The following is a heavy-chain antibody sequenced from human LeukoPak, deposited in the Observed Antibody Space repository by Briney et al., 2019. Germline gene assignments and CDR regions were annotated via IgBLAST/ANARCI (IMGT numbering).Heavy chain of an antibody. Sequence: GGSLRLSCAASGFTFSSYSMNWVRQAPGKGLEWVSSISSSSSYIYYADSVKGRFTISRDNAKNSLYLQMNSLRAEDTAVYYCARDYGNLGDFDYWGQGTLVTVSS. J-gene: IGHJ4*02. CDR3: ARDYGNLGDFDY. V-gene: IGHV3-21*04. CDR2: ISSSSSYI. CDR1: GFTFSSYS. D-gene: IGHD3-16*01.